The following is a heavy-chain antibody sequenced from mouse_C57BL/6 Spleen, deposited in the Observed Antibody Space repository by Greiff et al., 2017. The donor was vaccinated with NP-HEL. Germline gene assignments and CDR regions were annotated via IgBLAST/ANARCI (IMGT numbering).Heavy chain of an antibody. D-gene: IGHD3-2*02. V-gene: IGHV1-54*01. CDR2: INPGSGGT. J-gene: IGHJ4*01. CDR3: ARTGAAQATGAMDY. Sequence: VQLQQSGAELVRPGTSVKVSCKASGYAFTNYLIEWVKQRPGQGLEWIGVINPGSGGTNYNQKFKGKSTLTVDKSSSTAYMQLSSLTSEDSAVYYCARTGAAQATGAMDYWGQGTSVTVSS. CDR1: GYAFTNYL.